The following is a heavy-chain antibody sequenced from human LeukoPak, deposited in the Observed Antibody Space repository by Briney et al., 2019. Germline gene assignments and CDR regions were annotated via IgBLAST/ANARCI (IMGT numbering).Heavy chain of an antibody. CDR2: INSDGSST. CDR1: GFTFSNYW. V-gene: IGHV3-74*01. J-gene: IGHJ4*02. CDR3: ARAGGLHFDY. D-gene: IGHD3-10*01. Sequence: PGGSLRLSCAASGFTFSNYWMHWVRQAPGKGRVWVSRINSDGSSTTYADSVKGRLTISRDNAKNTLYLPMNSLRAEDTAVYYCARAGGLHFDYWGQGTLVTVSS.